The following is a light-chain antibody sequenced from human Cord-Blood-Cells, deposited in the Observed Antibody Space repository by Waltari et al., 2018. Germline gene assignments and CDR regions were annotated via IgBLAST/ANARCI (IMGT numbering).Light chain of an antibody. Sequence: EIVLTQSPATLSLSPGVRDTLSCRASQSVSSYLARYQQKPRQAPMLLIYDASNRATGIPARFSGSGSWTDFTLTISSLEPEEFAVYYCQQRSNWPLTFGGGTKVEIK. J-gene: IGKJ4*01. CDR1: QSVSSY. CDR2: DAS. V-gene: IGKV3-11*01. CDR3: QQRSNWPLT.